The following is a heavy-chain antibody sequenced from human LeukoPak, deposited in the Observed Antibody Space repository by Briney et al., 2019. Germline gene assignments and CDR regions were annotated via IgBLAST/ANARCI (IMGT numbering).Heavy chain of an antibody. CDR3: ARDGFPAFFDY. J-gene: IGHJ4*02. CDR2: IYYSGST. CDR1: GGSISSYY. Sequence: SETLSLTCTVSGGSISSYYWSWIRQPPGKGLEWIGYIYYSGSTNYNPSLKSRVTISVDTSKNQFSLKLSSVTAADTAVYYCARDGFPAFFDYWGQGTLVTVSS. V-gene: IGHV4-59*12. D-gene: IGHD6-25*01.